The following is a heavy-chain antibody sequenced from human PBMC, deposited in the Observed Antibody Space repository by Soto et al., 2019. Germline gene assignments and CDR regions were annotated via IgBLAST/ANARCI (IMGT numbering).Heavy chain of an antibody. V-gene: IGHV3-30-3*01. Sequence: GGSLRLSCAASGFTFSSYAMHWVRQAPGKGLEWVAVISYDGSNKYYADSVKGRFTISRDNSKNTLYLQMNSLRAEDTAVYNWGRNRRGSSPHYYYGRDVGGKGTRVTVSS. D-gene: IGHD1-26*01. J-gene: IGHJ6*04. CDR3: GRNRRGSSPHYYYGRDV. CDR2: ISYDGSNK. CDR1: GFTFSSYA.